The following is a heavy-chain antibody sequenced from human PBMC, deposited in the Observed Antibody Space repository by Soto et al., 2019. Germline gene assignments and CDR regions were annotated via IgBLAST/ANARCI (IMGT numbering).Heavy chain of an antibody. CDR3: ARDRRRSGYSYGYIYY. J-gene: IGHJ4*02. D-gene: IGHD5-18*01. V-gene: IGHV1-69*13. CDR1: GGTFSSYA. Sequence: RASVKVSCKASGGTFSSYAISWVRQAPGQGLEWMGGIIPIFGTANYAQKFQGRVTITADESTSTAYMELSSLRSEDTAVYYCARDRRRSGYSYGYIYYWGQGTLVTVSS. CDR2: IIPIFGTA.